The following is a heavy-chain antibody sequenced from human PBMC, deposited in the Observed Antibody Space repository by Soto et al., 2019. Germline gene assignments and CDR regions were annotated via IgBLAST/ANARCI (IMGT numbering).Heavy chain of an antibody. CDR1: GFTFSSYA. Sequence: GGSLRLSCAASGFTFSSYAMSWVHQAPGKGLEWVSAISGSGGSTYYADSVKGRFTISRDNSKNTLYLQMNSLRAEDTAVYYCAKDPGGCSSTSCSYYYYYYMDVWGKGTTVTVSS. V-gene: IGHV3-23*01. CDR3: AKDPGGCSSTSCSYYYYYYMDV. J-gene: IGHJ6*03. CDR2: ISGSGGST. D-gene: IGHD2-2*01.